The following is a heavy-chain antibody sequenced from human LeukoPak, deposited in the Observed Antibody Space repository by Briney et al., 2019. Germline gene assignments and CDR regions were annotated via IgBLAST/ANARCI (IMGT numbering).Heavy chain of an antibody. Sequence: PGGSLRLSCAASGFTFSSFSMDWVRQAPGKGLEWVSSISSGSSYIYYADSVKGRFTISRDNAKNSLYLRMNSLRAEDTAVYYCARVYNSGSYYFDYWGQGILVTVSS. CDR2: ISSGSSYI. D-gene: IGHD3-10*01. V-gene: IGHV3-21*01. J-gene: IGHJ4*02. CDR3: ARVYNSGSYYFDY. CDR1: GFTFSSFS.